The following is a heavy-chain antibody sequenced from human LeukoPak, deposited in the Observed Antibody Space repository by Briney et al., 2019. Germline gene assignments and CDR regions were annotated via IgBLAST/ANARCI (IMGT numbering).Heavy chain of an antibody. Sequence: SETLSLTCTVSGGPISSSSYYWGWIRQPPGKGLEWIGSIYYSGSTYYNPSLKSRVTISVDTSKNQFSLKLRSVTAADTAVYYCARLRWEFDYWGQGTLVTVSS. CDR1: GGPISSSSYY. D-gene: IGHD1-26*01. CDR2: IYYSGST. CDR3: ARLRWEFDY. V-gene: IGHV4-39*01. J-gene: IGHJ4*02.